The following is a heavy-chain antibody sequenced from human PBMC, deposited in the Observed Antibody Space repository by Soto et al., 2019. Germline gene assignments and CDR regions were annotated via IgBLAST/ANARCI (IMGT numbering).Heavy chain of an antibody. Sequence: PGGSLRLSCAASGFTFSSYAMSWVRQAPGKGLEWVSAISGSGGSTYYADSVKGRFTISRDNSKNTLYLQMNSLRAEDTAVYYCAKDTPEGGYDFWSGYYTWPPPTYNWFDPWGQGTLVTVSS. J-gene: IGHJ5*02. CDR3: AKDTPEGGYDFWSGYYTWPPPTYNWFDP. CDR2: ISGSGGST. V-gene: IGHV3-23*01. CDR1: GFTFSSYA. D-gene: IGHD3-3*01.